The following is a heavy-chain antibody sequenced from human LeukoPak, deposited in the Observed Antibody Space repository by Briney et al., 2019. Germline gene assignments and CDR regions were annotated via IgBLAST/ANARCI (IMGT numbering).Heavy chain of an antibody. V-gene: IGHV3-48*03. Sequence: PGGSLRLFRAASGFTFSSYEMNWVRQAPGKGLEWVSYISSSGSTIYYADPVKGRFTISRDNAKNSLYLQMNSLRAEDTAVYYRARALYSSGWYGGNWGQGTLVTVSS. J-gene: IGHJ4*02. CDR1: GFTFSSYE. CDR3: ARALYSSGWYGGN. CDR2: ISSSGSTI. D-gene: IGHD6-19*01.